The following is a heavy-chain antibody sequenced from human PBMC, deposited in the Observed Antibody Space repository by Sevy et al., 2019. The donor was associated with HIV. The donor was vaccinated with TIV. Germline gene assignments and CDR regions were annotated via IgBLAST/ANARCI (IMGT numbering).Heavy chain of an antibody. CDR3: AKDLSRVVINYYFDY. V-gene: IGHV3-23*01. J-gene: IGHJ4*02. CDR2: ISGGGGST. CDR1: GFTFSSYA. D-gene: IGHD3-22*01. Sequence: GGSLRLSCAASGFTFSSYAMSWVRQAPGKGLEWVSAISGGGGSTYYADSVKGRFTISRDNAKNTLYLQMNSLRAEDTAVYYCAKDLSRVVINYYFDYWGQGTLVTVSS.